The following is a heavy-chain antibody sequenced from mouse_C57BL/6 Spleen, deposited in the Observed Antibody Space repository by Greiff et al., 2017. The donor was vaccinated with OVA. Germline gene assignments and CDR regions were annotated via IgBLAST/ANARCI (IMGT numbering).Heavy chain of an antibody. Sequence: QVQLQQSGAELVKPGASVKISCKASGYAFSSYWMNWVKQRPGKGLEWIGQIYPGDGDTNYNGKFKGKATLTADKSSSTAYMQLNSRTSEDSAVYFCARRDYGSSYGYFDYWGQGTTLTVSS. D-gene: IGHD1-1*01. CDR3: ARRDYGSSYGYFDY. V-gene: IGHV1-80*01. J-gene: IGHJ2*01. CDR1: GYAFSSYW. CDR2: IYPGDGDT.